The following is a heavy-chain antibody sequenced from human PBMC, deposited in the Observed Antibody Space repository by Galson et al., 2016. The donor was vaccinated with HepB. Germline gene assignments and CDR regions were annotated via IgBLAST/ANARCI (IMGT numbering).Heavy chain of an antibody. D-gene: IGHD2-15*01. CDR2: LSGDSTYI. V-gene: IGHV3-21*01. Sequence: SLRLSCAASGFNFNNTWMTWVRQAPGKGLEWVSSLSGDSTYIYHADSVKGRFTISRDNSKSILYLHMNRLRGEDSAVYYCAKDGEGFCSGGECSSGYYIDVWGKGTTVTVSS. J-gene: IGHJ6*03. CDR3: AKDGEGFCSGGECSSGYYIDV. CDR1: GFNFNNTW.